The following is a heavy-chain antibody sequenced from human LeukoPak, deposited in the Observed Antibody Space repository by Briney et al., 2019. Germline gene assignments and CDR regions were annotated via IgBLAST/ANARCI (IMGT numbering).Heavy chain of an antibody. V-gene: IGHV3-48*04. Sequence: GRSLRLSCAASGFTFSSNSMNWVRQAPGKGLEWVSYISSKSTTTYYADSVKGRFTISRDNAKNSLHLQMNSLRAEDTAVYYCARDLLNYYYYGMDVWGQGTTVTVSS. J-gene: IGHJ6*02. D-gene: IGHD2-15*01. CDR3: ARDLLNYYYYGMDV. CDR1: GFTFSSNS. CDR2: ISSKSTTT.